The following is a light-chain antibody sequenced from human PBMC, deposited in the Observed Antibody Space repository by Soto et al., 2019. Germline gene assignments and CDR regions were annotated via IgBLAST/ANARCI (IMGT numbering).Light chain of an antibody. CDR2: EFT. CDR1: SSDVGGFKY. V-gene: IGLV2-14*01. CDR3: NSYTTSGTLYV. Sequence: QSALIQPASVSGSPGQSITISCAGSSSDVGGFKYVSWYQQHPGKAPKLILYEFTNRPSGVSNRFSGSKSGNVASLTISGLQAEDEADYYCNSYTTSGTLYVFGTGTKLTVL. J-gene: IGLJ1*01.